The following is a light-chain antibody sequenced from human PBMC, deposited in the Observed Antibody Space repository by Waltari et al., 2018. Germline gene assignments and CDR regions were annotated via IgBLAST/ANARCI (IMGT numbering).Light chain of an antibody. CDR1: SGNIGGNTY. Sequence: QSALTQPAPVSGSPGQSFPISCTGTSGNIGGNTYFSWYQQHPGKAPKLVIYDVTNRPSGVSNRFSGSKSGNTASLTISRLQTEDEADYYCSSYTNDNKVFGGGTKVTVL. V-gene: IGLV2-14*03. CDR2: DVT. J-gene: IGLJ2*01. CDR3: SSYTNDNKV.